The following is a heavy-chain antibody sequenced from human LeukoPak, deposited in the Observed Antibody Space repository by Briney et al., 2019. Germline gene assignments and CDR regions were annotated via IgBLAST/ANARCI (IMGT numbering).Heavy chain of an antibody. V-gene: IGHV4-39*01. D-gene: IGHD3-10*01. J-gene: IGHJ6*02. CDR3: ARQKTNYYGSGSSSCGMDV. Sequence: SETLTLTCTVSGGSISSSSYYWGWIRQPPGKGLEWIGSIYYSGSTYYNPSLKSRVTISVDTSKNQFSLKLSSVTAADTAVYYCARQKTNYYGSGSSSCGMDVWGQGTTVTVSS. CDR2: IYYSGST. CDR1: GGSISSSSYY.